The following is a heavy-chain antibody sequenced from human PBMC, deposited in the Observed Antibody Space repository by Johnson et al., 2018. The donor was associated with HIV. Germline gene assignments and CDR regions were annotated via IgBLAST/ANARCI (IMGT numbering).Heavy chain of an antibody. D-gene: IGHD3-16*01. CDR1: GFTFSSYA. CDR3: ARGLYYDYVWGSYQEEGDI. Sequence: VQLVESGGGVVQPGRSLRLSCAASGFTFSSYALHWVRQAPGKGLVWVSRINSDGSSTSYADSVKGRFTISRDNAKNTLYLQRNSLRAEDTAVYFCARGLYYDYVWGSYQEEGDIWGQGTMVTVSS. V-gene: IGHV3-74*02. CDR2: INSDGSST. J-gene: IGHJ3*02.